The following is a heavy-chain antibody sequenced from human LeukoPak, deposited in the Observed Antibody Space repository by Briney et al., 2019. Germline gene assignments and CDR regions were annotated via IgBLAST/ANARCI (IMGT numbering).Heavy chain of an antibody. CDR1: GYSFTNSW. CDR2: IDPSDSYT. Sequence: GESLRISCKGSGYSFTNSWISWARQMPGKGLECMGRIDPSDSYTNYSPSFQGHVTISVDKSISTAYLQWSSLKASDTAMYYCARHGAGAAGHWTFDYWGQGTLVTVSS. J-gene: IGHJ4*02. V-gene: IGHV5-10-1*01. D-gene: IGHD6-13*01. CDR3: ARHGAGAAGHWTFDY.